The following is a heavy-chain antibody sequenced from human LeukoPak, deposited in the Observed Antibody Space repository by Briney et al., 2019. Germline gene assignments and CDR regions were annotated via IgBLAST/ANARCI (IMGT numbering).Heavy chain of an antibody. CDR1: GYSISSGYY. D-gene: IGHD3-22*01. J-gene: IGHJ4*02. Sequence: PSETLSLTCAVSGYSISSGYYWGWIRQPPGKGLEWIGSIYHSGSTYYNPSLKSRVTISVDTSKNQFSLKLSSVTAADTAVYYCARGLQYYYDRYYFDYWGQGTLVTVSS. CDR2: IYHSGST. CDR3: ARGLQYYYDRYYFDY. V-gene: IGHV4-38-2*01.